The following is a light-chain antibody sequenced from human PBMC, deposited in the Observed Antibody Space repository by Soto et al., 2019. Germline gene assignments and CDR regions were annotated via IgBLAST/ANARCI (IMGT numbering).Light chain of an antibody. V-gene: IGLV2-14*01. CDR2: EVS. Sequence: QSVLTQPASVSGSHGLSITISCTGTSSEVGGYNYVSWYQQYPGKAPKLMIYEVSNRPSGVSNRFSGSKSGNTASLTISGLQAEDEADYYCSSYTSSSTLVFGGGTQLTVL. J-gene: IGLJ3*02. CDR3: SSYTSSSTLV. CDR1: SSEVGGYNY.